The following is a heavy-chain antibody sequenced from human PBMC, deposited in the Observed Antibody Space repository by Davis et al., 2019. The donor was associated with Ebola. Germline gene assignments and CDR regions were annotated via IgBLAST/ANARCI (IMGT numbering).Heavy chain of an antibody. D-gene: IGHD3-3*01. Sequence: GGSLRLSCAASGFTFSSYAMSWVRQAPGKGLEWVSAISGSGGSTYYADSVKGRFTISRDNSKNTRYLQMNSLRAEDTAVYYCAKDITIFGVVIIPGALDYWGQGTLVTVSS. J-gene: IGHJ4*02. CDR2: ISGSGGST. V-gene: IGHV3-23*01. CDR3: AKDITIFGVVIIPGALDY. CDR1: GFTFSSYA.